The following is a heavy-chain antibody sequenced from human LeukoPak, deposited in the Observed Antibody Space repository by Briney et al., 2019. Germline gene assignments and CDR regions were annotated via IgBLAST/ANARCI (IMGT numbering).Heavy chain of an antibody. J-gene: IGHJ4*02. CDR1: GFTFSSYW. D-gene: IGHD6-13*01. V-gene: IGHV3-66*01. CDR3: ARVQGRIAEAGAY. Sequence: GGSQILCCAASGFTFSSYWMFWVRQGPGKGLVWASVISSGGSTNYADSVKGRFTISRDNSKNTVYLQMNSLRAEDTAVYYCARVQGRIAEAGAYWGQGTMVTVSS. CDR2: ISSGGST.